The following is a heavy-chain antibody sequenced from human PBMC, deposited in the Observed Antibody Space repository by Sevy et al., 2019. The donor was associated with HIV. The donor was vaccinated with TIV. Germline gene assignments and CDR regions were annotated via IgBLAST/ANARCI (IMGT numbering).Heavy chain of an antibody. D-gene: IGHD3-16*01. CDR3: ARSKVGVGDAFDI. J-gene: IGHJ3*02. CDR2: LNYDGSYT. Sequence: GGSLRLSCAASGFTFSSHWMQWVRQAPGKGLVWVSRLNYDGSYTNYADSVKGRFTISRDNAKSTLYLQMNSLRAEDTALYYCARSKVGVGDAFDIWGQGTKVTVSS. CDR1: GFTFSSHW. V-gene: IGHV3-74*01.